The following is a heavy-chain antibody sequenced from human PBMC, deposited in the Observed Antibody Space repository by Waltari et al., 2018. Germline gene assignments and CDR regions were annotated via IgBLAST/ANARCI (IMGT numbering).Heavy chain of an antibody. V-gene: IGHV3-23*03. CDR3: AMTVAGRADY. CDR1: GFTFSSSA. Sequence: VQLLASGGGLVQPGGSLRLSCAASGFTFSSSAMRWVRQAPGKGLEWVSVIYSGGSTYYADSVKGRFTISRDNSKNTLYLQMNSLRAEDTAVYYCAMTVAGRADYWGQGTLVTVSS. J-gene: IGHJ4*02. CDR2: IYSGGST. D-gene: IGHD6-19*01.